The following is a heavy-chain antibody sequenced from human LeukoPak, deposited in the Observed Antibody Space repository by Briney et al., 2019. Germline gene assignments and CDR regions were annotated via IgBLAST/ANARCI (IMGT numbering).Heavy chain of an antibody. CDR2: IDWGDDK. CDR1: GFSLSTSGMC. V-gene: IGHV2-70*11. J-gene: IGHJ4*02. Sequence: ESGPALVKPTQTLTLTCTFSGFSLSTSGMCMSWIRQPPGKALEWLARIDWGDDKYYSTSLKTRLTISKDTSKNQVVLTMTNMDPVDTATYYCARTRYFSGSSYYFDYWGQGTLVTVSS. CDR3: ARTRYFSGSSYYFDY. D-gene: IGHD1-26*01.